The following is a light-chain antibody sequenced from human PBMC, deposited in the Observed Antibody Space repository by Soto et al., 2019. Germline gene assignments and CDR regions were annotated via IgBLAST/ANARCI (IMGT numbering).Light chain of an antibody. J-gene: IGKJ1*01. CDR1: QGISSW. Sequence: DIQMTQSPSTLSGSVGDRVTITCRASQGISSWLAWYQQKPGKAPKLLIYAASSLQSGVPSRFSGSGSGTEFTLTISSLQPDDFAIYYCQQYNSFPSTFGLGTKVDIK. CDR3: QQYNSFPST. CDR2: AAS. V-gene: IGKV1D-16*01.